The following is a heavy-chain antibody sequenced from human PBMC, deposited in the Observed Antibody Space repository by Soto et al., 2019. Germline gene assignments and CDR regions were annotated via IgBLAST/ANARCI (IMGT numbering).Heavy chain of an antibody. CDR2: INPSGGST. CDR3: ARDGGITIFGVVMDAFDI. CDR1: GYTFTSYY. D-gene: IGHD3-3*01. J-gene: IGHJ3*02. Sequence: GASVKVSCKASGYTFTSYYMHWVRQAPGQGLEWMGIINPSGGSTSYAQKFQGRVTMTRDTSTSTAYMELSSLRSEDTAVYYCARDGGITIFGVVMDAFDIWGQGTMVTVSS. V-gene: IGHV1-46*01.